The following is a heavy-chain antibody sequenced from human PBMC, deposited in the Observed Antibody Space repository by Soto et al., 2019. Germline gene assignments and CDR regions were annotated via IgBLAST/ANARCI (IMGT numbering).Heavy chain of an antibody. J-gene: IGHJ4*02. Sequence: QVQLVQSGAEVKKPGSSVKVSCKASGGTFSSYAISWVRQAPGQGLEWMGGIIPIFGTANYAQKFQGRVKSTAAEATSTAYIEPNSLSSEDTAVYYCARFKDDYDLLPSDWGQGTLVTVSS. CDR2: IIPIFGTA. V-gene: IGHV1-69*12. CDR3: ARFKDDYDLLPSD. CDR1: GGTFSSYA. D-gene: IGHD4-17*01.